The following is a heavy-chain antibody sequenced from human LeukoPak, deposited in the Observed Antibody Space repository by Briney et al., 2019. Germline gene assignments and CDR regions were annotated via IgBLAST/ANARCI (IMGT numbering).Heavy chain of an antibody. CDR1: GLTFSNYA. Sequence: GSLRLSCAASGLTFSNYAMSWVRQAPGKGLESVSAISGSGAKTYYADSVKGRFTISRDNSKNTLYLQMNSLRAEDTATYFCAKDMSTSENWYGIFDYWGQGALVTVSS. D-gene: IGHD1-1*01. J-gene: IGHJ4*02. CDR3: AKDMSTSENWYGIFDY. V-gene: IGHV3-23*01. CDR2: ISGSGAKT.